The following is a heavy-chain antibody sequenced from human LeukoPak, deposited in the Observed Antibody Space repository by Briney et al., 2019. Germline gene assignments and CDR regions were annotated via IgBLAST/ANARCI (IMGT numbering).Heavy chain of an antibody. CDR3: ARRQQLVRFSERAFDI. CDR2: INTNTGNP. J-gene: IGHJ3*02. D-gene: IGHD6-13*01. Sequence: VASVKVSCKASGYTFTSYGINWVRQAPGQGLEWMGWINTNTGNPTYAQGFTGRFVFSLDTSVSTAYLQISSLKAEDTAVYYCARRQQLVRFSERAFDIWGQGTMVTVSS. V-gene: IGHV7-4-1*02. CDR1: GYTFTSYG.